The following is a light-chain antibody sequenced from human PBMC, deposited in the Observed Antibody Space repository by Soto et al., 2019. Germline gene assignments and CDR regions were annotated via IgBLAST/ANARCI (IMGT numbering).Light chain of an antibody. J-gene: IGKJ4*01. V-gene: IGKV3-11*01. Sequence: EIVLTQSPATLSLSPGERATLSCRASQSVGSDFAWYQQKPGQAPRLLIYDAFSSATGIPARFSGSGSGTDFTLTISSLDPEDFSVYFCQQRSSWPLTFGGGTMVEIK. CDR1: QSVGSD. CDR2: DAF. CDR3: QQRSSWPLT.